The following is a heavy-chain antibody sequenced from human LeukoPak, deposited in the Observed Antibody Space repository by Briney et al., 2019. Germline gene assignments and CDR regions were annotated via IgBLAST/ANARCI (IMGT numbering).Heavy chain of an antibody. D-gene: IGHD3-10*01. Sequence: EASVKVSCKASGGTFSSYAISWVRQAPGQGLEWMGGIIPIFGTANYAQKFQGRVTITADESTSTAYMELSSLRSEDTAVYYCARSEGFGETRFDYWGQGTLVTVSS. CDR2: IIPIFGTA. V-gene: IGHV1-69*01. CDR3: ARSEGFGETRFDY. CDR1: GGTFSSYA. J-gene: IGHJ4*02.